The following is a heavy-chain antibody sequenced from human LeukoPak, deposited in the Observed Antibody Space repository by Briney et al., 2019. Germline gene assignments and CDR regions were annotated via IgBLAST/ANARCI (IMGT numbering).Heavy chain of an antibody. Sequence: PSETLSLTCTVSGGSISSHYWTWIRQPAGKGLEWFGRIYTSGSTHYNPSLKSRVSISVDTSNAPFSQQLSSVTAADTAVYYCAIGSPSGASYFSYWGQGTLVTVSS. D-gene: IGHD1-26*01. CDR2: IYTSGST. V-gene: IGHV4-4*07. J-gene: IGHJ4*02. CDR3: AIGSPSGASYFSY. CDR1: GGSISSHY.